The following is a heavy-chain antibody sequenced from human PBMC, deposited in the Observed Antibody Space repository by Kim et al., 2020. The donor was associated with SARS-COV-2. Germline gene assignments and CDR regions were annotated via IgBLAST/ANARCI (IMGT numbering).Heavy chain of an antibody. CDR3: AKGGVRILDFDY. V-gene: IGHV3-33*06. J-gene: IGHJ4*02. D-gene: IGHD1-1*01. CDR1: GFTFSSYA. Sequence: GGSLRLSCAASGFTFSSYAMHWVRQAPGKGLEWVAVIWYDGSNKYYADSVKGRFTISRDNSKNTLYLQMNSLRAEDTAVYYCAKGGVRILDFDYWGQGTLVTVSS. CDR2: IWYDGSNK.